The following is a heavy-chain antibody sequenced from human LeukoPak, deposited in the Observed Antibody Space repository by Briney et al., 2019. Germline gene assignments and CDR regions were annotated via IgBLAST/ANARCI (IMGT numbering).Heavy chain of an antibody. CDR1: GFTFGDYY. CDR3: ARRVSANYYGSGSYYKGYYYMDV. D-gene: IGHD3-10*01. V-gene: IGHV3-11*04. CDR2: ISSSGNSI. J-gene: IGHJ6*03. Sequence: GGSLRLSCAASGFTFGDYYMSWIRQAPGKGLEWVSYISSSGNSISYADSVKGRFTISRDNAKNSLFLQMNSLRAEDTAVYYCARRVSANYYGSGSYYKGYYYMDVWGKGTTVTISS.